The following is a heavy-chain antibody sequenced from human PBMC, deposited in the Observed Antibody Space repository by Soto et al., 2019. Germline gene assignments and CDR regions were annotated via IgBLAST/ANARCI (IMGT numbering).Heavy chain of an antibody. J-gene: IGHJ4*02. V-gene: IGHV3-33*01. CDR3: ARDAYDFDWLSPLDD. Sequence: GGSLRLSCAASGFTFSSYGMHWVRQAPGKGLEWVAVIWYDGSNKYYADSVKGRFTISRDNSKNTLYLQMNSLRAEDTAVYYCARDAYDFDWLSPLDDWGQGTLVTVSS. CDR1: GFTFSSYG. D-gene: IGHD3-9*01. CDR2: IWYDGSNK.